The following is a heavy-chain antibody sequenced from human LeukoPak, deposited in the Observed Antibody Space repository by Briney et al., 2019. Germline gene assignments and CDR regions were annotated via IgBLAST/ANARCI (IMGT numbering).Heavy chain of an antibody. Sequence: SETLSLTCTVSAGSISSSSYYWGWIRQPPGKGLEWIGSMYYSGSTYYNPSLKSRVTMSVDTSKNQFSLKLSSVTAADTAVYYCARDRYYYDSSGYPFDYWGQGTLVTVSS. CDR2: MYYSGST. D-gene: IGHD3-22*01. V-gene: IGHV4-39*07. J-gene: IGHJ4*02. CDR1: AGSISSSSYY. CDR3: ARDRYYYDSSGYPFDY.